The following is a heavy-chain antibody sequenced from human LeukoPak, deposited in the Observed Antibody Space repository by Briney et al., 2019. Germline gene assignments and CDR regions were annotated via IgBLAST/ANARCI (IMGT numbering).Heavy chain of an antibody. D-gene: IGHD3-10*01. Sequence: GGSLRLSCAASGFTFTSYAMSWVRQAPGKGLEWVSVISGSGGSAYFADSVKGRFTISRDNSKNTLYLQMNSLRAEDTAVYYCAFESGSRGGSGRDFWGQGTLVTASS. J-gene: IGHJ4*02. CDR1: GFTFTSYA. CDR3: AFESGSRGGSGRDF. CDR2: ISGSGGSA. V-gene: IGHV3-23*01.